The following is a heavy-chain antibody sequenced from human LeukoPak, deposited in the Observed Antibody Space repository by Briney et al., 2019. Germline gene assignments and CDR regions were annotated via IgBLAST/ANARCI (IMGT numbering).Heavy chain of an antibody. CDR1: GDSVSSNSAA. CDR3: ARMEASGSYYVGYFDY. V-gene: IGHV6-1*01. CDR2: TYYRSKWYN. Sequence: SQTLSLTCAISGDSVSSNSAAWNWIRQPPSRGLEWLGRTYYRSKWYNDYAVSVKSRITINPDTSKNQFSLQLNSVTPEDTAVYYCARMEASGSYYVGYFDYWGQGTLVTVSS. J-gene: IGHJ4*02. D-gene: IGHD1-26*01.